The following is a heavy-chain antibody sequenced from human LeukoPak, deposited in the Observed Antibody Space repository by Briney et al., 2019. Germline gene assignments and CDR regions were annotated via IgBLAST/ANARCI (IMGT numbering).Heavy chain of an antibody. J-gene: IGHJ3*02. D-gene: IGHD1-26*01. CDR1: GASVSSSNYC. CDR2: VYYTGST. V-gene: IGHV4-39*07. CDR3: AREDSGISDNAFDI. Sequence: SETLSLTCTVSGASVSSSNYCWGWIRQPPGKGLEWVGSVYYTGSTYHNPSLKSRVTMSIDTSRNQFSLKLSTVTAADTAMYYCAREDSGISDNAFDIWGQGTMVTISS.